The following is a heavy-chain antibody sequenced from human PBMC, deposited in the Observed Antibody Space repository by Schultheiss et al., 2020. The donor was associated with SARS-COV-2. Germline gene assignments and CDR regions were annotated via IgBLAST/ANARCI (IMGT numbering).Heavy chain of an antibody. CDR2: ISAYNGNT. Sequence: ASVKVSCKASGYTFTSYGISWVRQAPGQGLEWMGWISAYNGNTNYAQKLQGRVTMTTDTSTSTAYMELRSLRSDDTAVYYCARKNMWSIAAAGPFDYWGQGTLVTVSS. CDR3: ARKNMWSIAAAGPFDY. CDR1: GYTFTSYG. D-gene: IGHD6-13*01. J-gene: IGHJ4*02. V-gene: IGHV1-18*01.